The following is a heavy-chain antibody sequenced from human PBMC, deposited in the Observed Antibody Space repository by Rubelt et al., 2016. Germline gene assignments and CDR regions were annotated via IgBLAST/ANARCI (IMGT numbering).Heavy chain of an antibody. Sequence: QVQLVQSGAEVKKPGSSVKVSCKASGGTFSSYAISWVRQASGQGLEWMGGIIPIFGTANYAQKFQGRVTITADESTSTAYMELGSLRSEDTAGDYCATGGDFGVVIPNWFDPWGQGTLVTVSS. CDR1: GGTFSSYA. CDR3: ATGGDFGVVIPNWFDP. D-gene: IGHD3-3*01. J-gene: IGHJ5*02. V-gene: IGHV1-69*01. CDR2: IIPIFGTA.